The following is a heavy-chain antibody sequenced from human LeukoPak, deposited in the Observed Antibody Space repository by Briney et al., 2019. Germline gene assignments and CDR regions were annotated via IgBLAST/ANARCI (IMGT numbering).Heavy chain of an antibody. Sequence: GGSLRLSCAASGFTFSSYWMHWVRQTPGKGLVWVSLINNDGSHTTYADSVKGRFTISRDNAKNTLYLQMNSLRAEDTAVYYCVRGIADAGNDYWGQGTL. CDR3: VRGIADAGNDY. V-gene: IGHV3-74*01. D-gene: IGHD6-13*01. CDR1: GFTFSSYW. CDR2: INNDGSHT. J-gene: IGHJ4*02.